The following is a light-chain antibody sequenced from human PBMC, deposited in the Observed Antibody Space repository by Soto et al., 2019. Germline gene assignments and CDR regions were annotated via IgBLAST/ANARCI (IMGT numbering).Light chain of an antibody. CDR3: SSSTSSSTQV. V-gene: IGLV2-14*01. CDR2: EVS. Sequence: QSALTQPASVSWSPGQSITISCTGTSSDVGGYNYVSWYQQHPGKAPKLMMFEVSNRRSWGSKRFSGSTSANTASLTNSGVQAEDEADYYCSSSTSSSTQVFVTRTKLT. J-gene: IGLJ1*01. CDR1: SSDVGGYNY.